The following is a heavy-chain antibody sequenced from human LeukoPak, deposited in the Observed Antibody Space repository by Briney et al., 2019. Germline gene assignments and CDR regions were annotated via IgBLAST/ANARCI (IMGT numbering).Heavy chain of an antibody. CDR1: GGSISSYY. V-gene: IGHV4-59*08. CDR3: ARHSVAAAEFDY. D-gene: IGHD6-13*01. J-gene: IGHJ4*02. CDR2: IYYSGST. Sequence: SETLSLTCTVSGGSISSYYWSWIRQPPGKGLEWIGYIYYSGSTNYNPSLKGRVTISVDTSKNQFSLKLSSVTAADTAVYYCARHSVAAAEFDYWGQGTLVIVSS.